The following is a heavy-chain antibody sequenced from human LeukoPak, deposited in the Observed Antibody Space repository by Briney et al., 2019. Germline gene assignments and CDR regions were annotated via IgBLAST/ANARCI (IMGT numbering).Heavy chain of an antibody. J-gene: IGHJ4*02. Sequence: PSQTLSLTCTVSGGSISSGGYYWSWIRQPPGNGLEWIGYIYHSGSTYYNPSLKSRVTISVDRSKNQFSLKLSSVTAADTAVYYCARLSIAVAGPSYWGQGALVTVSS. V-gene: IGHV4-30-2*01. CDR2: IYHSGST. CDR1: GGSISSGGYY. CDR3: ARLSIAVAGPSY. D-gene: IGHD6-19*01.